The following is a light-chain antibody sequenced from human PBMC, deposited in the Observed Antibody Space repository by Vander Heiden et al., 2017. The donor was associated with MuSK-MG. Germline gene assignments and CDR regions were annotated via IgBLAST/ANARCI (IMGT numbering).Light chain of an antibody. CDR2: DVS. Sequence: SALTQPAPLSGSPGQSLTTPCPGTSSDVGCYDYVSWYHQHPGEASNLMIYDVSNRPSGVSPRCSGSKSGNTAALTISGRQEEVEADYYCSSETSSSTVVFGTGTKVTVL. J-gene: IGLJ1*01. CDR3: SSETSSSTVV. CDR1: SSDVGCYDY. V-gene: IGLV2-14*01.